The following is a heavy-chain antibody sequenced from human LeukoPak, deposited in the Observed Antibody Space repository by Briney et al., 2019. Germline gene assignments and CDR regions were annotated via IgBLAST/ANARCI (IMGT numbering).Heavy chain of an antibody. D-gene: IGHD3-3*01. CDR2: IKQDGSEK. CDR1: GFTFSSYW. J-gene: IGHJ3*02. Sequence: GGSLRLSCAASGFTFSSYWMSWVRQAPGKGLEWVANIKQDGSEKYYVDSVKGRFTISRDNAKNSLYLQMNSLRAEDTAVYYCARGIEDYDFWSGYPDDAFDIWGQGTMVTVSS. CDR3: ARGIEDYDFWSGYPDDAFDI. V-gene: IGHV3-7*01.